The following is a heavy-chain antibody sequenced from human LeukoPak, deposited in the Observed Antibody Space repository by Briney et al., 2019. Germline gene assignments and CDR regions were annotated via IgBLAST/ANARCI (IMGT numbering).Heavy chain of an antibody. D-gene: IGHD6-13*01. CDR1: RGSITISY. J-gene: IGHJ4*02. CDR2: IYTSGST. CDR3: ARGGNSVHSSSWSSDY. V-gene: IGHV4-4*07. Sequence: ETLCLSCTVSRGSITISYRSWVWHPAGERLGWIGRIYTSGSTNFNTSLKSRVTMSVDTSKNQFSLKLSSVTAADTAVYYRARGGNSVHSSSWSSDYWGQGTLVTVSS.